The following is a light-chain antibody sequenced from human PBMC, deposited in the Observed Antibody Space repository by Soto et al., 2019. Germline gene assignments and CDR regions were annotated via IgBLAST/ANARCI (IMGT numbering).Light chain of an antibody. V-gene: IGKV3-15*01. CDR2: RAS. J-gene: IGKJ1*01. Sequence: EIVMTQSPATLSVSPGERATLSCTASHYIYSNLASFQQRPGQAPRLLIYRASTRATGTPARFSGSGSGTEFTLTITGLQSEDFALYYCQRYHNLWTFGQGTEVEIK. CDR3: QRYHNLWT. CDR1: HYIYSN.